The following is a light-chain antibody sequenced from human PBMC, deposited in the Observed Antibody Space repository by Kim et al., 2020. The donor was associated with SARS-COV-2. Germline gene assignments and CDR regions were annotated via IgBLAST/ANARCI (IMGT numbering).Light chain of an antibody. J-gene: IGKJ4*01. CDR2: DAA. Sequence: PGEGSTLSCRSIHSIGISLTWYQQTPGPAPRLLIYDAAIRANGIPDRISGSGSGTDFTLTIGGLDPADFGVYFCQQHRKWPPAPSFGGGTKVDIK. CDR3: QQHRKWPPAPS. V-gene: IGKV3-11*01. CDR1: HSIGIS.